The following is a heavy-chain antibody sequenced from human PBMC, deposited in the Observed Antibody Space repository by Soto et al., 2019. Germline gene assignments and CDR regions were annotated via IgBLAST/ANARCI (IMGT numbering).Heavy chain of an antibody. V-gene: IGHV1-69*13. CDR2: IIPIFGTA. CDR3: ARDRNGDYDYYYYGMDV. D-gene: IGHD4-17*01. CDR1: GGTFSSYA. Sequence: SVKVSCKASGGTFSSYAISWVRQAPGQGLEWMGGIIPIFGTANYAQKFQGRVTITADESTSTAYMELSSLRSEDTAVYYCARDRNGDYDYYYYGMDVWGQGTTVTVSS. J-gene: IGHJ6*02.